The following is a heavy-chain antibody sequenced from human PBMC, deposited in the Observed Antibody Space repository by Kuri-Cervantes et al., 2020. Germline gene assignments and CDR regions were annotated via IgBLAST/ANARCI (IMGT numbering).Heavy chain of an antibody. D-gene: IGHD1-26*01. CDR2: IYYSGST. V-gene: IGHV4-59*12. J-gene: IGHJ4*02. CDR1: GGSISSYY. CDR3: ARVKISGSYQRGYYFDY. Sequence: GSLRLSCTVSGGSISSYYWSWIRQPPGKGLEWIGYIYYSGSTNYNPSLKSRVTISVDTSKNQFSLKLSSVTAADTAVYYCARVKISGSYQRGYYFDYWGQGTLVTVSS.